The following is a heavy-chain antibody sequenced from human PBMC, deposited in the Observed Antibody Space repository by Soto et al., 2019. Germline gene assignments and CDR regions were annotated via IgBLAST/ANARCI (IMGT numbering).Heavy chain of an antibody. V-gene: IGHV4-34*01. D-gene: IGHD2-15*01. CDR2: INHSGST. CDR1: GGSFSGYY. CDR3: ARVGVVVVAATPWQWFDP. J-gene: IGHJ5*02. Sequence: QVQLQQWGAGLLKPSETLSLTCAVYGGSFSGYYWSWVRQPPGEGLEWVGEINHSGSTNYNPSLKSRVTISVDTSKNQFSLKLSSVTAADTAVYYCARVGVVVVAATPWQWFDPWGQGTLVTVSS.